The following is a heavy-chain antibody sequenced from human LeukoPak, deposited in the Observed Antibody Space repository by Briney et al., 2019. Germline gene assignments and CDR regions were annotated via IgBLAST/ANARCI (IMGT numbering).Heavy chain of an antibody. J-gene: IGHJ4*02. D-gene: IGHD2-21*01. CDR3: AKTPTNSAKNYFDY. V-gene: IGHV3-30*02. CDR2: IRYDGSNK. CDR1: GFAFSSYG. Sequence: GGSLRLSCAASGFAFSSYGMYWVRQAPGKGLEWVAFIRYDGSNKYYADSVKGRFTISRDNSKNTLYLQMNSLRAEGTAVYYCAKTPTNSAKNYFDYWGQGTLVTVSS.